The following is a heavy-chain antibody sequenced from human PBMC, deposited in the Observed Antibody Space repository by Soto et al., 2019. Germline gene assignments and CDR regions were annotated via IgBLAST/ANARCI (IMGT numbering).Heavy chain of an antibody. Sequence: GGSLRLSCAASGFTFSSYSMNWVRQAPGKGLEWVSSISSSSSYIYYADSVKGRFTISRDNAKNSLYLQMNSLRAEDTAVYYCARDMRPFTTIAAAGTGWFDPWGQGTLVTVSS. CDR3: ARDMRPFTTIAAAGTGWFDP. J-gene: IGHJ5*02. V-gene: IGHV3-21*01. CDR2: ISSSSSYI. CDR1: GFTFSSYS. D-gene: IGHD6-13*01.